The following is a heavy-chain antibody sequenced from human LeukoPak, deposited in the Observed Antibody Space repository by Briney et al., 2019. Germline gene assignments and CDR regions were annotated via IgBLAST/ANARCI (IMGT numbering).Heavy chain of an antibody. J-gene: IGHJ2*01. CDR1: GFTFGNYG. D-gene: IGHD4-17*01. CDR3: AKDLTTVTPRGGFDL. CDR2: VWYDGSKT. V-gene: IGHV3-33*06. Sequence: GRSLRLSCAASGFTFGNYGMHWVRQAPGKGLEWVAVVWYDGSKTHYGDFVRGRLTVSRDISKNTLYLEMNSLRAEDTAVYYCAKDLTTVTPRGGFDLWGRGTLVTVSS.